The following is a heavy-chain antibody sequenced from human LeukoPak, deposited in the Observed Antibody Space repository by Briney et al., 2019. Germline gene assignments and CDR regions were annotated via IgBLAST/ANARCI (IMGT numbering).Heavy chain of an antibody. J-gene: IGHJ4*02. CDR2: INHSGST. D-gene: IGHD4-17*01. CDR3: ARGPDYGDSDSPFDY. V-gene: IGHV4-34*01. CDR1: GGSSSGYY. Sequence: SETLSLTCAVYGGSSSGYYWSWIRQPPGKGLEWIGEINHSGSTNYNPSLKSRVTISVDTSKNQFSLKLSSVTAADTAVYYCARGPDYGDSDSPFDYWGQGTLVTVSS.